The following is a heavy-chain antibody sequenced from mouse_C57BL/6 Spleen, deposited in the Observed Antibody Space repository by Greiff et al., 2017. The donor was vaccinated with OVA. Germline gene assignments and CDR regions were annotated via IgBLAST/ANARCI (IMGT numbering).Heavy chain of an antibody. D-gene: IGHD2-4*01. CDR1: GYTFTSYW. CDR3: ARGGDYDPYYAMDY. V-gene: IGHV1-55*01. J-gene: IGHJ4*01. Sequence: QVQLQQPGAELVKPWASVKMSCKASGYTFTSYWITWVKQRPGQGLEWIGDIYPGSGSTNYNEKFKSKATLTVDTSSSTAYMQLSSLTSEDSAVYYCARGGDYDPYYAMDYWGQGTSVTVSS. CDR2: IYPGSGST.